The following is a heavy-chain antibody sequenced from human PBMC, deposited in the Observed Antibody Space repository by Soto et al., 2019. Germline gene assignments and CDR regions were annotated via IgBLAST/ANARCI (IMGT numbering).Heavy chain of an antibody. J-gene: IGHJ3*01. Sequence: EAELVESGGGLVQPGGSLTLSCAASGFIFSDYEVDWVLQAPGRGPEWISYIIDGGTTIYYAASVKGRFTISRDDAKKSLYLHMNNLRVDDTAIYFCVKEYCTGGTCFDAFDLWGQGTVVTVSS. CDR2: IIDGGTTI. V-gene: IGHV3-48*03. D-gene: IGHD2-8*02. CDR3: VKEYCTGGTCFDAFDL. CDR1: GFIFSDYE.